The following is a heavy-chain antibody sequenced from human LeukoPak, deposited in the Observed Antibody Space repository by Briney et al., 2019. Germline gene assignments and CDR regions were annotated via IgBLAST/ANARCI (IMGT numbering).Heavy chain of an antibody. J-gene: IGHJ1*01. CDR3: AINLPANRRFQH. V-gene: IGHV1-8*01. Sequence: ASVKVSCKASGYTFTSYDINLVRQATGQGPEWTGWMNPNSGNTGYAQKFQGRVTMTRNTSISTAYMELSNVRSEDTAMYYCAINLPANRRFQHWGQGTLVTVSS. D-gene: IGHD1-14*01. CDR1: GYTFTSYD. CDR2: MNPNSGNT.